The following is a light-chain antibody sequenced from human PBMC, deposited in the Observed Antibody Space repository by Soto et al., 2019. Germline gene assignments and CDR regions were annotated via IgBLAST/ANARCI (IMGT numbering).Light chain of an antibody. CDR3: AAWDDSLSGVV. V-gene: IGLV1-47*02. CDR2: SNN. CDR1: SSTIGSNY. J-gene: IGLJ2*01. Sequence: QSVLTQPPSASGTPGQRVTISCSGSSSTIGSNYVYWYQQLPGTAPKLLIYSNNQRPSGVPDRFSGSKSGTSASLAISGLRSEDGADYYWAAWDDSLSGVVFGGGSKLTVL.